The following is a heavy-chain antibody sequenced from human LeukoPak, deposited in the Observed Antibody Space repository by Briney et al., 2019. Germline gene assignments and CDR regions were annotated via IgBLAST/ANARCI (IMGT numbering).Heavy chain of an antibody. V-gene: IGHV1-69*13. Sequence: PEASVKVSCKASGGTFSSYAISWVRQAPGQGLEWMGGIIPIFGTANYAQKFQGRVTITADESTSTAYMELSSLRSEDTAVYYCARSSGYDHDAFDIWGQGTMVTVSS. D-gene: IGHD3-22*01. CDR3: ARSSGYDHDAFDI. CDR2: IIPIFGTA. J-gene: IGHJ3*02. CDR1: GGTFSSYA.